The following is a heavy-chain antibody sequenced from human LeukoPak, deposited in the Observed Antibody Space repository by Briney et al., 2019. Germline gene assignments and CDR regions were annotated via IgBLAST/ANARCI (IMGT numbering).Heavy chain of an antibody. CDR2: FDPEDGET. D-gene: IGHD2-15*01. V-gene: IGHV1-24*01. J-gene: IGHJ4*02. Sequence: SMXWVRQAPGKGLEWXGGFDPEDGETIYAQKFQGRVTMTEDTSTDTAYMELSSLRSEDTAVYYRALYCSGGSCYSYFDYWGQGTLVTVSS. CDR3: ALYCSGGSCYSYFDY. CDR1: S.